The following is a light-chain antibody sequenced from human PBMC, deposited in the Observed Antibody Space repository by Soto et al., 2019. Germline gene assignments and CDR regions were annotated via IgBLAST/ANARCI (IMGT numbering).Light chain of an antibody. J-gene: IGKJ1*01. V-gene: IGKV3-20*01. CDR2: GTS. CDR3: QQYGTSPGT. Sequence: SLSQEESATLSCRASQSVPSTYFAWYQQKPGQPPRLLISGTSNRATGIPDRFSGSGSGTDFTLTISGLQPEDFAVYYCQQYGTSPGTFGQGTKVDIK. CDR1: QSVPSTY.